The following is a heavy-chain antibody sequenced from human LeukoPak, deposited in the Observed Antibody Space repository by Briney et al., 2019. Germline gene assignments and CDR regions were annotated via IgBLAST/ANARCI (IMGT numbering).Heavy chain of an antibody. Sequence: ASVKVSCKASGGTFSSYAISWVRQAPGQGLEWMGRIIPILGIANYAQKFQGRVTITADKSTSTAYMELSSLRSEDTAVYYCARDPRGYGSGPNWFDPWGQGTLVTVSS. CDR2: IIPILGIA. CDR1: GGTFSSYA. D-gene: IGHD3-10*01. J-gene: IGHJ5*02. V-gene: IGHV1-69*04. CDR3: ARDPRGYGSGPNWFDP.